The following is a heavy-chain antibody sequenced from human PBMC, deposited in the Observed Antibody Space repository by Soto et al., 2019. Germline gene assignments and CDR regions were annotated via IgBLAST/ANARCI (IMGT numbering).Heavy chain of an antibody. CDR1: GFTFSSYW. J-gene: IGHJ6*02. CDR3: AKASSTTFLPLYYGMDV. Sequence: GSLRLSCAASGFTFSSYWMSWVRQAPGKGLEWVANIKQDGSEKYYVDSVKGRFTISRDNAKNSLYLQMNSLRAEDTAVYYCAKASSTTFLPLYYGMDVWGQGTTVTV. D-gene: IGHD2-2*01. V-gene: IGHV3-7*01. CDR2: IKQDGSEK.